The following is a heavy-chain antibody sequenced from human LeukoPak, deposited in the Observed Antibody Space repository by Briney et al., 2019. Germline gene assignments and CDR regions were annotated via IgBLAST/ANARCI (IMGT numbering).Heavy chain of an antibody. Sequence: GGSLRLSCAASGFTFSSYEMNWVRQAPGKGPEWVSYISSSGSTIYYADSVKGRSTISRDNAKNSLYLQMNSLRAEDTAVYYCAREEYLTTVTTPFDYWGQGTLVTVSS. CDR3: AREEYLTTVTTPFDY. V-gene: IGHV3-48*03. J-gene: IGHJ4*02. CDR2: ISSSGSTI. CDR1: GFTFSSYE. D-gene: IGHD4-17*01.